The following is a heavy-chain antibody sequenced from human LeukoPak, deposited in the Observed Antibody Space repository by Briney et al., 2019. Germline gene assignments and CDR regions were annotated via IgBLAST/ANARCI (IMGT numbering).Heavy chain of an antibody. CDR2: IYYSGST. V-gene: IGHV4-61*05. D-gene: IGHD3-22*01. Sequence: PSETLSLTCTVSGGSISDISYYWGWIRQPPGKGLEWIGYIYYSGSTNYNPSLKSRVTISVDTSKNQFSLKLSSVTAADTAVYYCARSPNYYDSSGYYYFDYWGQGTLVTVSS. CDR1: GGSISDISYY. J-gene: IGHJ4*02. CDR3: ARSPNYYDSSGYYYFDY.